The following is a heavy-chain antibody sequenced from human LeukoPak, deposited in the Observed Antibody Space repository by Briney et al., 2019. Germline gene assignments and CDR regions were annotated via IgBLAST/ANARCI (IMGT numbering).Heavy chain of an antibody. CDR3: ARRAEGARFDY. Sequence: SETLSLTCTVSGGSISSSSYYWGWIRQPPGKGLEWIGSIYYSGSTYYNPSLKSRVTISVDTSKNQFSLKLSSVTAADTAVYYCARRAEGARFDYWGQGTLVTVSS. J-gene: IGHJ4*02. CDR1: GGSISSSSYY. D-gene: IGHD1-26*01. V-gene: IGHV4-39*01. CDR2: IYYSGST.